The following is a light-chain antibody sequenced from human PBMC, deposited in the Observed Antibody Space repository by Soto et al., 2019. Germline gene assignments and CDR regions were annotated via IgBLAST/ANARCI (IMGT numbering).Light chain of an antibody. V-gene: IGLV7-46*01. CDR3: LLCYSGGRVV. Sequence: QAVVTQEPSLTVSPGGTVTLTCDSSTGAVTSGHYPYWFQQKPGQAPRILIYDTSNKHSWTPARFSGSLLGGKAALTLSGAQPEDEADYYCLLCYSGGRVVFGGGTKVTVL. J-gene: IGLJ2*01. CDR2: DTS. CDR1: TGAVTSGHY.